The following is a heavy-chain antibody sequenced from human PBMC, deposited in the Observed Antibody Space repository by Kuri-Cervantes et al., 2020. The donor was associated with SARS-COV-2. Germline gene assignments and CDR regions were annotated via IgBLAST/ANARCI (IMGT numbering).Heavy chain of an antibody. D-gene: IGHD3-22*01. Sequence: GESLKISCAASGFTFSSCAMSWVRQAPGKGLEWVSAISGSGGSTYYADSVKGRFTISRDNSKNTLYLQMNSLRAEDTAVYYCAKSKGRENGWVYSSDLDAFDIWGQGTMVT. CDR1: GFTFSSCA. V-gene: IGHV3-23*01. CDR2: ISGSGGST. J-gene: IGHJ3*02. CDR3: AKSKGRENGWVYSSDLDAFDI.